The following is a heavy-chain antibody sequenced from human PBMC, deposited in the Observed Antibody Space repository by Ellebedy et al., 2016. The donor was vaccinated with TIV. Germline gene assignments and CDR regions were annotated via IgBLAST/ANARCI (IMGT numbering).Heavy chain of an antibody. J-gene: IGHJ4*02. CDR3: ARPDLLAAAGPLDS. Sequence: GESLKISCAASGFTFSSYWMTWVRQAPGKGLEWVANIKEDGSEKYYVDFVKGRFTIARDNAKNSLYLQMSSLRADDTAIYYCARPDLLAAAGPLDSWGQGTLVTVSS. D-gene: IGHD6-13*01. CDR1: GFTFSSYW. CDR2: IKEDGSEK. V-gene: IGHV3-7*01.